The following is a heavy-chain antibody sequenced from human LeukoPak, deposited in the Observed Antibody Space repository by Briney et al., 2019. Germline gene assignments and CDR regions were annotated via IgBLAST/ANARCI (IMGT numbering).Heavy chain of an antibody. CDR1: GGSISSYY. J-gene: IGHJ4*02. CDR3: ARVHYYDSSGYYPNFDY. CDR2: IYYSGST. D-gene: IGHD3-22*01. V-gene: IGHV4-59*01. Sequence: SETLSLTCTVSGGSISSYYWSWIRRPPGKGLEWIGYIYYSGSTNYNPSLKSRVTISVDTSKNQFSLKLSSVTAADTAVYYCARVHYYDSSGYYPNFDYWGQGTLVTVSS.